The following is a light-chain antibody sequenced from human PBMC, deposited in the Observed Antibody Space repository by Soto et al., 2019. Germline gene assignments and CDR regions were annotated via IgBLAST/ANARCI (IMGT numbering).Light chain of an antibody. CDR3: QSYDSSLSGSHVV. CDR2: GNS. J-gene: IGLJ2*01. V-gene: IGLV1-40*01. Sequence: QAVVTQPPSVSGAPGQRVTISCTGSSSNIGAGYDVHWYQQLPGTAPKLLIYGNSNRPSGVTDRFSGSKSGTSASLAITGLQAEDEADYYCQSYDSSLSGSHVVFGGGTKVTVL. CDR1: SSNIGAGYD.